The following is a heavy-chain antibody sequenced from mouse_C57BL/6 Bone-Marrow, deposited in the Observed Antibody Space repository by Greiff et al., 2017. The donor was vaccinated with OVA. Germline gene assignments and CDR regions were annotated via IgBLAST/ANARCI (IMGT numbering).Heavy chain of an antibody. CDR3: ARLRDYYGSRAIAY. Sequence: DVQLQESGPELVKPGASVKISCKASGYSFTGYYMNWVKQSPEKSLEWIGEINPSTGGTTYNQTFKAKATLTVDKSYSTAYMQLKILTSEDAAIYYYARLRDYYGSRAIAYWGQGTLVTVSA. V-gene: IGHV1-42*01. CDR2: INPSTGGT. D-gene: IGHD1-1*01. CDR1: GYSFTGYY. J-gene: IGHJ3*01.